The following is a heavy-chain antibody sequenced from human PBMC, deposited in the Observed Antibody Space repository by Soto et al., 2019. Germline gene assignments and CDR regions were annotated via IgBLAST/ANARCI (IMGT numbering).Heavy chain of an antibody. J-gene: IGHJ6*02. V-gene: IGHV3-30*18. D-gene: IGHD3-3*01. CDR3: AKPFPRGKNGYYTGLGLMDYGMDV. CDR2: ISYDGSNK. CDR1: GFTFSSYG. Sequence: QVQLVESGGGVVQPGRSLRLSCAASGFTFSSYGMHWVRQAPGKGLEWVAVISYDGSNKYYADSVKGRFTISRDNSKNTLYLQMNSLRAEDTAVYYCAKPFPRGKNGYYTGLGLMDYGMDVWGQGTTVTVSS.